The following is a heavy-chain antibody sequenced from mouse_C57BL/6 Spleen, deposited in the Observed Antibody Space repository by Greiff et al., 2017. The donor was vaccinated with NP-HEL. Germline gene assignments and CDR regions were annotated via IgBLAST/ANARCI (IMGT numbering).Heavy chain of an antibody. Sequence: VQLQQSGAELVRPGASVKLSCTASGFNIKDYYMHWVKQRPEQGLEWIGRIDPEDGDTEYAPKFQGKATMTADTSSNTAYLQLSSLTSEDTAVYYCTTDYGSTPYFDYWGQGTTLTVSS. J-gene: IGHJ2*01. V-gene: IGHV14-1*01. D-gene: IGHD1-1*01. CDR2: IDPEDGDT. CDR3: TTDYGSTPYFDY. CDR1: GFNIKDYY.